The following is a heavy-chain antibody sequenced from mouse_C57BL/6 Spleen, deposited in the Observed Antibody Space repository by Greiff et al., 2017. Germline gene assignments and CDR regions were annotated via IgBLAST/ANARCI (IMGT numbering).Heavy chain of an antibody. CDR2: INPNDGTT. CDR1: GYSFTDYN. D-gene: IGHD3-1*01. V-gene: IGHV1-39*01. J-gene: IGHJ3*01. Sequence: VQLQQPGPELVKPGASVKISCKASGYSFTDYNMHWVKQSNGKSLEWIGVINPNDGTTSYNQKFKGKATSTVDQSSSTAYMQLNSLTSEDSAVYYCARGSAGYGFAYWGQGTLVTVSA. CDR3: ARGSAGYGFAY.